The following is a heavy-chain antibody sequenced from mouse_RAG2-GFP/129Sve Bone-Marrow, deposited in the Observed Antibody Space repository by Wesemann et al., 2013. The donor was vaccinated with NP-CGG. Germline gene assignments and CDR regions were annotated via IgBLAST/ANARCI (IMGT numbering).Heavy chain of an antibody. CDR2: ISCYNGAT. J-gene: IGHJ3*01. V-gene: IGHV1S34*01. CDR3: GIYDGYLLFAY. Sequence: LVKTGASVKISCKASGYSFTGYYMHWVKQSHGKSLEWIGYISCYNGATSYNQKFKGKATFTVDTSSSTAYMQFNSLTSEDSAVYYCGIYDGYLLFAYWGQGTLVTVSA. D-gene: IGHD2-3*01. CDR1: GYSFTGYY.